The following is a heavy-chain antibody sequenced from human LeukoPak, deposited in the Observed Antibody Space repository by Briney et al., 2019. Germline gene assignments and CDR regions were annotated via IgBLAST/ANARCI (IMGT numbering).Heavy chain of an antibody. V-gene: IGHV5-51*01. CDR1: GYSFTSYW. J-gene: IGHJ3*02. Sequence: GESLKISCKGSGYSFTSYWIGWVRQVPGKGLEWMGIIYPGDSDTRYSPSFQGQVTISADKSIGTAYLQWSSLKASDTAMYYCAAAGIAVAHANDAFDIWGQGTMVTVSS. CDR2: IYPGDSDT. CDR3: AAAGIAVAHANDAFDI. D-gene: IGHD6-19*01.